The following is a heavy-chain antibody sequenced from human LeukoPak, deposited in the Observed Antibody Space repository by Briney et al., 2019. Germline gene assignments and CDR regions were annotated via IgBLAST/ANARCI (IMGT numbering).Heavy chain of an antibody. J-gene: IGHJ4*02. CDR2: IYTSGST. Sequence: PSQTLSLTCTVSGGSISSGSYYWSWIRQPAGKGLEWIGRIYTSGSTNYNPSLKSRVTISVDTSKNQFSLKLSSVTAADTAVYYCARTDTAMVNRWGQGTLVTVSS. D-gene: IGHD5-18*01. V-gene: IGHV4-61*02. CDR3: ARTDTAMVNR. CDR1: GGSISSGSYY.